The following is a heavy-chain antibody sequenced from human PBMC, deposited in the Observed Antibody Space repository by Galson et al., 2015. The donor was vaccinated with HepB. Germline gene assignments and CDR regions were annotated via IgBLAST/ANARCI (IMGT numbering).Heavy chain of an antibody. J-gene: IGHJ6*03. Sequence: PALVKPTQTLTLTCTVSGFSLSNARMGVSWIRQPPGKALEWLAHIFSNDEKSYSTSLKSRLTISKDTSKSQVVLTMTNMDPVDTATYYCARMNNFWSGYYTTNYYYYYMDVWGKGTTVTVSS. CDR2: IFSNDEK. D-gene: IGHD3-3*01. CDR3: ARMNNFWSGYYTTNYYYYYMDV. V-gene: IGHV2-26*01. CDR1: GFSLSNARMG.